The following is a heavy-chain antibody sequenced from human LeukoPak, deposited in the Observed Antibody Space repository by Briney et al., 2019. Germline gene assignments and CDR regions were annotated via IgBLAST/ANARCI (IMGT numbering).Heavy chain of an antibody. D-gene: IGHD6-19*01. J-gene: IGHJ4*02. Sequence: SETLSLTCAVYGGSFSGYYWSWIRQPPGKGLEWIGEINHSGSTNYNPSLKSRVTISVDTSKNQFSLKLSSVTAADTAVNYCASLSSGWYGDFDYWGQGTLVTVSS. V-gene: IGHV4-34*01. CDR3: ASLSSGWYGDFDY. CDR1: GGSFSGYY. CDR2: INHSGST.